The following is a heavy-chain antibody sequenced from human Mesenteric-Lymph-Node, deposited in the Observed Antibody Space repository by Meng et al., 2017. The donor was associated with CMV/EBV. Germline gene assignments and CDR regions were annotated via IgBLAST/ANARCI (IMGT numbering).Heavy chain of an antibody. CDR2: ISYDGSNK. CDR1: GFTFSSYA. Sequence: GGSLRLSCAASGFTFSSYAMHWVRQAPGKGLEWVAVISYDGSNKYYADSVKGRFTISRDNSKNTLYLQMNSLRAEDTAVYYCARGESSDFWSGYPYGMDVWGQGTTVTVSS. J-gene: IGHJ6*02. D-gene: IGHD3-3*01. V-gene: IGHV3-30-3*01. CDR3: ARGESSDFWSGYPYGMDV.